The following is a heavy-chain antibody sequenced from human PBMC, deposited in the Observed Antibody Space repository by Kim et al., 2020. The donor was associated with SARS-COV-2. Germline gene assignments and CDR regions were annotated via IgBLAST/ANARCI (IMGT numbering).Heavy chain of an antibody. CDR1: GYTFTGYY. D-gene: IGHD3-10*01. J-gene: IGHJ2*01. CDR3: ARDAGFGESNNWYFDL. V-gene: IGHV1-2*02. CDR2: INPNSGGT. Sequence: ASVKVSCKASGYTFTGYYMHWVRQAPGQGLEWMGWINPNSGGTNYAQKFQGRVTMTRDTSISTAYMELSRLRSDDTAVYYCARDAGFGESNNWYFDLWGRGTLVTVSS.